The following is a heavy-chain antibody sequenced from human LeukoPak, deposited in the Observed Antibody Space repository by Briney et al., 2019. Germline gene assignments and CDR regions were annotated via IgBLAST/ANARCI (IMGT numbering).Heavy chain of an antibody. J-gene: IGHJ4*02. CDR1: GFTFSSYE. D-gene: IGHD1-26*01. CDR2: ISSSGTTI. V-gene: IGHV3-48*03. CDR3: AREASAPY. Sequence: PGESLRLSCAASGFTFSSYEMNWVRQAPGKGLEWVSYISSSGTTISYADSVKGRFTISRDNAKNLLYLQMNSLRAEDTAVYYSAREASAPYWGQGTLVTVSS.